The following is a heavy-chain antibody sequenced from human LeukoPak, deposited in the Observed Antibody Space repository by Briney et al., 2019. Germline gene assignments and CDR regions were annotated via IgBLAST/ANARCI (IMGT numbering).Heavy chain of an antibody. CDR1: GYTFTGYY. D-gene: IGHD3-16*02. CDR3: ARGVGDYVWGSYRHIFDY. V-gene: IGHV1-2*02. J-gene: IGHJ4*02. Sequence: ASVKVSCKASGYTFTGYYMHWVRQAPGQGLEWMGWINPNSGGTNYAQKFQGRVTMTRDTSISTAYMELSRLRSDDTAVYYCARGVGDYVWGSYRHIFDYWGQGTLVTVSS. CDR2: INPNSGGT.